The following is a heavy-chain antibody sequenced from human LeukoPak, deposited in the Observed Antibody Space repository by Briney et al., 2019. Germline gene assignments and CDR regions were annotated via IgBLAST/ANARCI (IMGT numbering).Heavy chain of an antibody. J-gene: IGHJ4*02. Sequence: GSSVKVSCKASGGTFSSYAISWVRQAPGQGLEWMGRIIPILGIANYAQKFQGRVTITADKSTSTAYMELSSLRSEDTAVYYCARENYSDEGGSGSYTIDYWGQGTLVTVSS. V-gene: IGHV1-69*04. CDR2: IIPILGIA. CDR3: ARENYSDEGGSGSYTIDY. D-gene: IGHD3-10*01. CDR1: GGTFSSYA.